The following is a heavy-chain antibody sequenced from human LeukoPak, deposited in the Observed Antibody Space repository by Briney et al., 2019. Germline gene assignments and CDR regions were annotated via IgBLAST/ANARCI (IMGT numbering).Heavy chain of an antibody. D-gene: IGHD3-3*01. V-gene: IGHV3-33*06. Sequence: GRSLRLSCAASGFTFSSYGMHWVRQAPGKGLEWVAVIWYDGSNKYYADSVKGRFTISRDNSKNTLYLQMTSLRAEDTAVYYCAKDFWSATYYFDYWGQGTLVTVSS. J-gene: IGHJ4*02. CDR1: GFTFSSYG. CDR2: IWYDGSNK. CDR3: AKDFWSATYYFDY.